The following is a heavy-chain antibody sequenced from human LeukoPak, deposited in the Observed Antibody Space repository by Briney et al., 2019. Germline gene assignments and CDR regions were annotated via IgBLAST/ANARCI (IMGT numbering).Heavy chain of an antibody. CDR1: GFTFSSYS. Sequence: PGGSLRLSCAASGFTFSSYSMNWVRQAPGKGLEWVSSISSSSSYIYYADSVEGRFTISRDNAKNSLYLQMNSLRAEDTAVYYCASNPTSYYFDYWGQGTLVTVSS. V-gene: IGHV3-21*01. J-gene: IGHJ4*02. CDR2: ISSSSSYI. CDR3: ASNPTSYYFDY.